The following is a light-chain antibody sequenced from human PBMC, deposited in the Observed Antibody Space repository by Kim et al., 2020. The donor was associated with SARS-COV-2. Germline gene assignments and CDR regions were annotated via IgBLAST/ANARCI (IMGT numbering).Light chain of an antibody. Sequence: FSPGESAPLPCGPSQSASSRYLAGYQQKRRLAPSLLIYDAANRATGIPDRYSGSVSGTDFTLTISRLEPEDFAVYYCQQYGSSPYTFGQGTKLEI. CDR2: DAA. CDR3: QQYGSSPYT. CDR1: QSASSRY. V-gene: IGKV3D-20*01. J-gene: IGKJ2*01.